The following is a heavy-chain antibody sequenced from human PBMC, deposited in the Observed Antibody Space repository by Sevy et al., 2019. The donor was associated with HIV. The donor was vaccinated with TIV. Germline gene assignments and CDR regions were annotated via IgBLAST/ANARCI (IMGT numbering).Heavy chain of an antibody. CDR3: ARGGGNGWYYFDY. J-gene: IGHJ4*02. D-gene: IGHD6-19*01. CDR1: GGTFSSYG. CDR2: IIPILGTV. Sequence: EASVKVSCKASGGTFSSYGISWVRQAPGQGLEWMGGIIPILGTVNYAQKFQGRVTITADESTKTAYMELSSLRSEDTAVYYCARGGGNGWYYFDYWGQETLVTVSS. V-gene: IGHV1-69*13.